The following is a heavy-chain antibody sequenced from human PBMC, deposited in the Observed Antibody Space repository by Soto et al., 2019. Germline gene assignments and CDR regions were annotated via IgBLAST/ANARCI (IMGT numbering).Heavy chain of an antibody. CDR1: GASISCFW. Sequence: SETLSLTCTVSGASISCFWWSLIRKSAGKGLEWIGRIYATGTTDYNPSLKSRVMMSVDTSKKQFSLKLRSVTAADTAVYYCVRDGTKTLRDWFDPWGQGISVTVSS. J-gene: IGHJ5*02. V-gene: IGHV4-4*07. D-gene: IGHD1-1*01. CDR2: IYATGTT. CDR3: VRDGTKTLRDWFDP.